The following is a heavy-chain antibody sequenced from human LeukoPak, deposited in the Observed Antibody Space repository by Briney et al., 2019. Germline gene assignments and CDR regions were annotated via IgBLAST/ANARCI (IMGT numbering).Heavy chain of an antibody. CDR3: ARKIVGATGNWFDP. Sequence: PGRSLRLSCAASGFTFSSYGMHWVRQAPGKGLEWVAVISYDGSNKYYADSVKGRFTISRDNSKNTLYLQMNSLRAEDTAVYYCARKIVGATGNWFDPWGQGTLVTVSS. CDR2: ISYDGSNK. V-gene: IGHV3-30*03. J-gene: IGHJ5*02. D-gene: IGHD1-26*01. CDR1: GFTFSSYG.